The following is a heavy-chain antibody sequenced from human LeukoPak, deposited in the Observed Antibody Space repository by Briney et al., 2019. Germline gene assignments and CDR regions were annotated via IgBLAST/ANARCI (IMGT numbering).Heavy chain of an antibody. CDR2: ISSSSSYI. Sequence: GRSLRLSCAASGFTFSSYSMNWVRQAPGKGLEWVSSISSSSSYIYYADSVKGRFTISRDNAKNSLYLQMNSLRAEDTAVYYCARVYGDYTPLIGYWGQGTLVTVSS. J-gene: IGHJ4*02. V-gene: IGHV3-21*01. D-gene: IGHD4-17*01. CDR1: GFTFSSYS. CDR3: ARVYGDYTPLIGY.